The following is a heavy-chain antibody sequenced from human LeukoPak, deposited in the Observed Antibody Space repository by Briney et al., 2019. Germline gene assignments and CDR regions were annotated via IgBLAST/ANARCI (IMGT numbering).Heavy chain of an antibody. V-gene: IGHV4-31*03. CDR1: GGSISGGGYY. CDR2: IYYSGST. CDR3: ARFIWFGELSYFDY. J-gene: IGHJ4*02. D-gene: IGHD3-10*01. Sequence: SQTLSLTCTVSGGSISGGGYYWSWIRQHPGKGLEWIGYIYYSGSTYYNPPLKSRVTISVDTSKNQFSLKLSSVTAADTAVYYCARFIWFGELSYFDYWGQGTLVTVSS.